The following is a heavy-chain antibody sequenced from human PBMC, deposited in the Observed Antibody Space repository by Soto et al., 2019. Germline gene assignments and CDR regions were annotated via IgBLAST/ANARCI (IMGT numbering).Heavy chain of an antibody. D-gene: IGHD2-2*02. CDR3: ARARRVVPAAIRAYLDY. J-gene: IGHJ4*02. CDR2: INHSGST. Sequence: TSETLSLTCAVYGGSFSGYYWSWIRQPPGKGLECIGEINHSGSTNYNPSLKSRVTISVDTSKNQFSLKLSSVTAADTAVYYCARARRVVPAAIRAYLDYWGQGTLVTVSS. V-gene: IGHV4-34*01. CDR1: GGSFSGYY.